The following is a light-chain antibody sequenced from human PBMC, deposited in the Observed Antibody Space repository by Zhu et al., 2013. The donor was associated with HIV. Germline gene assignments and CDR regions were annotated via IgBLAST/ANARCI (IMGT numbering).Light chain of an antibody. J-gene: IGKJ5*01. CDR1: QSVRSTY. CDR3: QQYNNWPIT. V-gene: IGKV3-15*01. Sequence: EIVLTQSPGTLSLSPGERATLSCRAGQSVRSTYLAWYQQKPGQAPRLLIYGASTRAPGIPARFSGSGSGTEFTLTISSLQSEDFALYYCQQYNNWPITFGQGTRLEIK. CDR2: GAS.